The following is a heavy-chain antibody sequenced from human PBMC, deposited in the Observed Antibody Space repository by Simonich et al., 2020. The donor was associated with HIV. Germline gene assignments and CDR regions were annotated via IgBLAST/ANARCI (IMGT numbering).Heavy chain of an antibody. D-gene: IGHD1-1*01. CDR3: AREGAMLDDAFDI. CDR1: GYTFTDNP. V-gene: IGHV1-2*02. Sequence: QAQLVQSGAEVKNPGASVKVSCKASGYTFTDNPMHWVRQAPGQGLGGMGWINPNSGGTDYAQKFKGRVTMTRDTSRSTAYMELSRLRTDDTAVYFCAREGAMLDDAFDIWGQGTMVTVSS. CDR2: INPNSGGT. J-gene: IGHJ3*02.